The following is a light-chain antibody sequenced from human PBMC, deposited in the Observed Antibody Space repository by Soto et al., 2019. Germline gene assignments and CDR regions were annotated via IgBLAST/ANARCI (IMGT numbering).Light chain of an antibody. V-gene: IGLV2-14*03. CDR1: SSDVGSYNY. CDR2: DVN. J-gene: IGLJ1*01. Sequence: QSALTQPASVSGSPGQSITISCTGTSSDVGSYNYVSWYLHHPGKAPKLMIYDVNNRPSGVYNRFSGSKSGNTASLTISGLQTEDEADYYCSSYTTNNTLLFGTGTTLTVL. CDR3: SSYTTNNTLL.